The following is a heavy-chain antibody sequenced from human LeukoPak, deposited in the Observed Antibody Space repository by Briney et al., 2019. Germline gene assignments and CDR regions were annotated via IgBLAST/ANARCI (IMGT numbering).Heavy chain of an antibody. CDR1: GFNFSDYS. Sequence: PGGSLRLSCAASGFNFSDYSMSWVRQAPGKGLEWVSSISSSSTYIYYADSVKGRFTISRDNAKNSLYLQMNSLRAEDTAVYYCARADYYDSSGYPFDYWGQGTLVTVSS. V-gene: IGHV3-21*01. CDR2: ISSSSTYI. J-gene: IGHJ4*02. D-gene: IGHD3-22*01. CDR3: ARADYYDSSGYPFDY.